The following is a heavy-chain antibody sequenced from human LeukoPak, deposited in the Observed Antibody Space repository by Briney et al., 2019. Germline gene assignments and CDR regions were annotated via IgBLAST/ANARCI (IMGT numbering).Heavy chain of an antibody. J-gene: IGHJ3*01. CDR3: VRGTRAFDV. V-gene: IGHV3-23*01. CDR1: GFTFITYA. Sequence: HPGGSLRLSCAASGFTFITYAMTWVRQAPGKGLEWVSAISGTGGSTYYADSVRGRFTISRDNAQKSLYLQINSLRGDDTALYYCVRGTRAFDVWGQGTMVTVSS. CDR2: ISGTGGST.